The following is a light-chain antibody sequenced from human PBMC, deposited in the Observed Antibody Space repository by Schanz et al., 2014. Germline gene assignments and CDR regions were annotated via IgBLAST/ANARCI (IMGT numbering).Light chain of an antibody. V-gene: IGKV3-11*01. CDR1: QSVSSY. J-gene: IGKJ4*01. CDR2: GVS. Sequence: EIVLTQSPGTLSLSPGERATLSCRASQSVSSYLAWYQQTPGQAPRLLIHGVSSRATGVPDRFSGSGSETDFTLTISSLEPGDFAVYYCQQRSNWPQDTFGGGTKVEIK. CDR3: QQRSNWPQDT.